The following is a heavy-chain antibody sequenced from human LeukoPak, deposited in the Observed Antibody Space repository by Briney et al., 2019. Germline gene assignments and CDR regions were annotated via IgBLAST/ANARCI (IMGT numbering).Heavy chain of an antibody. CDR3: ARGRPKKDFDY. J-gene: IGHJ4*02. CDR2: INHSGST. Sequence: SETLSLTCAVYGGSFSGYYWSWIRQPPGKGLEWIGEINHSGSTNYNPSLKGRVTISVDTSKNQFSLKLSSVTAADTAVYYCARGRPKKDFDYWGQGTLVTVSS. CDR1: GGSFSGYY. V-gene: IGHV4-34*01.